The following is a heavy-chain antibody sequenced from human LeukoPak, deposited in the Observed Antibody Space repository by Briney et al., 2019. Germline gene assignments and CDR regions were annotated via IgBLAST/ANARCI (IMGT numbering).Heavy chain of an antibody. D-gene: IGHD6-19*01. J-gene: IGHJ5*02. CDR1: GGSISSYY. Sequence: SETLSLTCTVSGGSISSYYWGWIRQPPGKGLEWIGSIYHSGSTYYNPSLKSRVTISADTSKNQFSLKLSSVTAADTAVYYCATEVGQWLVRTWGQGTLVTVSS. CDR3: ATEVGQWLVRT. V-gene: IGHV4-38-2*02. CDR2: IYHSGST.